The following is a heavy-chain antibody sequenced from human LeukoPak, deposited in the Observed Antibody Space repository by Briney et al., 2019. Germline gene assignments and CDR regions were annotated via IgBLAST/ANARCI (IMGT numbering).Heavy chain of an antibody. CDR2: INHSGST. D-gene: IGHD3-22*01. CDR3: ARATGYMIEDYFDY. Sequence: SETLSLTCAVYGGSFSGYYWSWIRQPPGKGLEWIGEINHSGSTNYNPSLKSRVTISVDTSKNQFSLKLSSVTAADTAVYYCARATGYMIEDYFDYWGQGTLVTVSS. CDR1: GGSFSGYY. J-gene: IGHJ4*02. V-gene: IGHV4-34*01.